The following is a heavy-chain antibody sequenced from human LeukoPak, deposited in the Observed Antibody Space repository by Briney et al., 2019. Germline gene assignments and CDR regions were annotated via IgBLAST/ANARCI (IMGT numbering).Heavy chain of an antibody. CDR3: ARDTQILRFLEWLSEDYYYYYMDV. D-gene: IGHD3-3*01. CDR1: GYTFTGYY. Sequence: ASVKVSCKASGYTFTGYYMHWVRQAPGQGLEWMGRINPNSGGTNYAQKFQGRVTMTRDTPISTAYMELSRLRSDDTAVYYCARDTQILRFLEWLSEDYYYYYMDVWGKGTTVTVSS. V-gene: IGHV1-2*06. CDR2: INPNSGGT. J-gene: IGHJ6*03.